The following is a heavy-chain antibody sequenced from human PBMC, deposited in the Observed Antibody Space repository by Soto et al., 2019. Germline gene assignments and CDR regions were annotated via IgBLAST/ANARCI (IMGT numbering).Heavy chain of an antibody. CDR1: GYTFTNYV. D-gene: IGHD3-10*01. CDR3: ARGPFRPSAMDV. CDR2: TIPALGKT. Sequence: SVKVSCKASGYTFTNYVFTWVRQAPGQGLEWMGGTIPALGKTHYIEKFQGRVTITVDDATRTVYMEVRDLTSEDTAIYYCARGPFRPSAMDVWGQGTTVTVSS. J-gene: IGHJ6*02. V-gene: IGHV1-69*10.